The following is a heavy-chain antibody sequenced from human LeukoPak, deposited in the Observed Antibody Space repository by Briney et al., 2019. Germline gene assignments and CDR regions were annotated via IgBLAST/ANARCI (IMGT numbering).Heavy chain of an antibody. Sequence: SETLSLTCTVSGGSISSSSYYWGWIRQPPGKGLEWIGSIYYSGSTYYNPSLKSRVTISVDTSKNQFSLKLSSVTAADTAVYYCARAFPYYDSSGSNAFDIWGQGTMVTVSS. CDR1: GGSISSSSYY. J-gene: IGHJ3*02. CDR2: IYYSGST. V-gene: IGHV4-39*01. D-gene: IGHD3-22*01. CDR3: ARAFPYYDSSGSNAFDI.